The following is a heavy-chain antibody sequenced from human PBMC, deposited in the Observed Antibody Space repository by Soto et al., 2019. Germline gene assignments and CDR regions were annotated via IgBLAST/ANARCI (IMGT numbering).Heavy chain of an antibody. CDR3: ATDKRPDY. V-gene: IGHV3-23*01. J-gene: IGHJ4*02. CDR2: ISGSGGST. CDR1: GFTFSSYA. Sequence: LRISCAASGFTFSSYAMSWVRQAPGEGLEWVSAISGSGGSTYYADSVKGRFTISRDNSKNTLYLQMNSLRAEETAVYYGATDKRPDYRGQATPVPVSS.